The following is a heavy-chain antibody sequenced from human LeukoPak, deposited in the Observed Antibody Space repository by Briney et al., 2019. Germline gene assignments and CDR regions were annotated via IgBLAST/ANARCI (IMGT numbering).Heavy chain of an antibody. Sequence: GGSLRLSCTVSGFSFSNAWMNWVRQAPGKGLEWVATIKLDGSEEYYVDSVKGRFTISRDNAKTSLYLQMNSLRAEDTAVYFCARIRQLRFPATFDYWGQGTLVTVSS. D-gene: IGHD1-1*01. CDR3: ARIRQLRFPATFDY. CDR2: IKLDGSEE. J-gene: IGHJ4*02. CDR1: GFSFSNAW. V-gene: IGHV3-7*01.